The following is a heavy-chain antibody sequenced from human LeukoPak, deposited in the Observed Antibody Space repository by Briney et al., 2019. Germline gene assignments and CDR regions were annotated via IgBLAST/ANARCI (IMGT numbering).Heavy chain of an antibody. V-gene: IGHV3-23*01. CDR1: GFTFSSYA. J-gene: IGHJ6*02. Sequence: GGSLRLSCAASGFTFSSYAMSWVRQAPGKGLEWVSAISGSGGSTYYADSVKGRFTISRDNSKNTLYLQMTSLRAEDTAVYYCAKLLGGYSYGPYYYYGMDVWGQGTTVTVSS. CDR3: AKLLGGYSYGPYYYYGMDV. CDR2: ISGSGGST. D-gene: IGHD5-18*01.